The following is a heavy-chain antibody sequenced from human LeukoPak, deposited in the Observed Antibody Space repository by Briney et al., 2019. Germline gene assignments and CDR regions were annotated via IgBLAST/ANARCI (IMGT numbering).Heavy chain of an antibody. Sequence: GGSLRLSCAASGFTFSNYSMNWVRQAPGKGLEWVSSISSSSSYIYYADSVKGRFTISRDNAKNSLYLQMNSLRAEDTAVYYCARDQYQYYYGMDVWGQGTTVTVSS. CDR3: ARDQYQYYYGMDV. D-gene: IGHD2-2*01. CDR2: ISSSSSYI. V-gene: IGHV3-21*01. CDR1: GFTFSNYS. J-gene: IGHJ6*02.